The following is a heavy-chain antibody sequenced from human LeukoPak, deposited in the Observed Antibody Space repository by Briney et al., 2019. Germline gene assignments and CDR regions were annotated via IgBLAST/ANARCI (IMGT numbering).Heavy chain of an antibody. J-gene: IGHJ4*02. CDR3: ARAPIVVVPAARTAGDY. CDR1: GYTFTGYY. D-gene: IGHD2-2*01. Sequence: ASXKVSCKASGYTFTGYYMHWVRQAPGQGLEWMGWINPNSGGTNYAQKFQGRVTMTRDTSISTAYIELSRLRSDDTAVYYCARAPIVVVPAARTAGDYWGQGTLVTVSS. V-gene: IGHV1-2*02. CDR2: INPNSGGT.